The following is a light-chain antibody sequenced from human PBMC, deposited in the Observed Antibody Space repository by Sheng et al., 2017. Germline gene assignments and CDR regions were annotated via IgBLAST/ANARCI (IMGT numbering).Light chain of an antibody. CDR2: END. CDR1: SGSIASNY. CDR3: ATWDSSLSAYV. Sequence: LTQPHSVSESPGKTVTISCTRSSGSIASNYVQWYQQLPGTAPKLLIYENDNRPSGIPDRFSGSKSGTSATLGITGLQTGDEADYYCATWDSSLSAYVFGTGTKVTVL. V-gene: IGLV1-51*02. J-gene: IGLJ1*01.